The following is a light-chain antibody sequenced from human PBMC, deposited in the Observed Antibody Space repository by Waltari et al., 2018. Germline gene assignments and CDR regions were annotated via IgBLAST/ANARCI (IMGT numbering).Light chain of an antibody. CDR3: HVWHPHVDPGV. Sequence: SYVVTQPPSVSVAPGETATITCGGDNIGTYSVHWYQQTAGQAPVLVIFYDRDRPSGIPGRLSGSNSGNTATLTISRVEAGDEARYYCHVWHPHVDPGVFGTGTEVTVL. V-gene: IGLV3-21*04. CDR1: NIGTYS. J-gene: IGLJ1*01. CDR2: YDR.